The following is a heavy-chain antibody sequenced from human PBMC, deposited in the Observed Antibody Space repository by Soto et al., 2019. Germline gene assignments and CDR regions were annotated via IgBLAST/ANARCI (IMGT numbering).Heavy chain of an antibody. CDR3: ARDYGHDCGEGNCYFYF. CDR1: GGTFSRYG. J-gene: IGHJ4*02. V-gene: IGHV1-69*01. D-gene: IGHD2-21*01. Sequence: QVQLVQSGAEVKKPGSSVKVSCKASGGTFSRYGINWVRQAPGQGLEWMGGIIPIFGRANYAQKFQGRVTITADESTSTAHMELSSLRSEDTAVYYCARDYGHDCGEGNCYFYFWGQGTLVTVSS. CDR2: IIPIFGRA.